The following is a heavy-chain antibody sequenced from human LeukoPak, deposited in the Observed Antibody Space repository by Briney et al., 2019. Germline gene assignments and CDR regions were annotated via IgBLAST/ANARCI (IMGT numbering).Heavy chain of an antibody. Sequence: SETLSLTCTVSGGSISSGSYYWGWIRQPPGKGLEWIGSIYYTGSTYYNPSLKSPVTMSVDTSNNQFSLKLSPVTAADTAVYYCARDRQQLVRGDHFDYWGQGTLVIVSS. CDR2: IYYTGST. CDR3: ARDRQQLVRGDHFDY. J-gene: IGHJ4*02. CDR1: GGSISSGSYY. V-gene: IGHV4-39*07. D-gene: IGHD6-13*01.